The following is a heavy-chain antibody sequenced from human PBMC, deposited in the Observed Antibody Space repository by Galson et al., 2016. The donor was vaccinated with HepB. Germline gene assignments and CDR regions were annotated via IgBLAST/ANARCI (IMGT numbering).Heavy chain of an antibody. Sequence: TLSLTCTVSGGAISTGNYHWNWFRQPAGKGLEWIGRIYASGDTTYSPSLKSRVTMSVDTSRNQFSLKVRSLTAAVTAVYYCARGRHSGYEDRYFDFWGQGSLVTVSS. D-gene: IGHD5-12*01. CDR1: GGAISTGNYH. J-gene: IGHJ4*02. CDR3: ARGRHSGYEDRYFDF. CDR2: IYASGDT. V-gene: IGHV4-61*02.